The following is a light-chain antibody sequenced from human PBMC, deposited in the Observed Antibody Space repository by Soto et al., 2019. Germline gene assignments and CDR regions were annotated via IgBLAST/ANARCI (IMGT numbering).Light chain of an antibody. V-gene: IGKV3-11*01. CDR1: QSVSSY. Sequence: EIVLTQSPATLSLSPGERATLSCRASQSVSSYLAWYQQKPGQAPRLLIYAASNRATGIPARFSGSGSGTDFTLTISSLEPEDCAVYYCQQRSNWPPALTFGGGTKVEIK. J-gene: IGKJ4*01. CDR3: QQRSNWPPALT. CDR2: AAS.